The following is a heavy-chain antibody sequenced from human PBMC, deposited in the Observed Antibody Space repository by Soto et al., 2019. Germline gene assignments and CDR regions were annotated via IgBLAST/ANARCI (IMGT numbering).Heavy chain of an antibody. J-gene: IGHJ5*02. CDR2: IYPGDSDT. Sequence: PGESLKISCKGSGYSFTSYWIGWVRQMPGKGLEWMGIIYPGDSDTRYSPSFQGQVTISADKSISTAYLQWSSLKASDTAVYYCARDLAYCASGSCYAKWGSWGQGTLVTVSS. CDR1: GYSFTSYW. V-gene: IGHV5-51*01. CDR3: ARDLAYCASGSCYAKWGS. D-gene: IGHD2-21*01.